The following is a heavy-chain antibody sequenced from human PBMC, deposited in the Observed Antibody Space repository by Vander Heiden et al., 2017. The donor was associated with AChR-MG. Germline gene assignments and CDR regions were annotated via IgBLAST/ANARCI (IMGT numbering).Heavy chain of an antibody. Sequence: QVQLVESGGGVVQPGRSLRPSCAASGFTFSNYAMHWVRQAPGKGLGWVAVISYDGSNKYYAASVKGRFTISRDNSKNTLYLQMNSLRAEDTAVYYCASFVVVAATPNTFDYWGQGTLVTVSS. V-gene: IGHV3-30-3*01. CDR2: ISYDGSNK. CDR1: GFTFSNYA. J-gene: IGHJ4*02. CDR3: ASFVVVAATPNTFDY. D-gene: IGHD2-15*01.